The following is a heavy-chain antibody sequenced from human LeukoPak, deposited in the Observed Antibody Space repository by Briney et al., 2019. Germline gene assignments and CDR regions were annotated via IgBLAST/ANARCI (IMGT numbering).Heavy chain of an antibody. CDR1: GFTFSSYG. Sequence: GGSLRLSCAASGFTFSSYGMHWVRQAPGKGLEWVAFIRYDGSNKYYADSVKGRFTISRDNSKNTLCLQMNSLRAEDTAVYYCAKEHCSGGSCYFHYFDYWGQGTLVTVSS. CDR3: AKEHCSGGSCYFHYFDY. CDR2: IRYDGSNK. D-gene: IGHD2-15*01. V-gene: IGHV3-30*02. J-gene: IGHJ4*02.